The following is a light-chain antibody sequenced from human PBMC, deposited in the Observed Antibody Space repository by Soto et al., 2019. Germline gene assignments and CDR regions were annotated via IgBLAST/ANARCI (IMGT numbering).Light chain of an antibody. CDR1: QSISSW. CDR3: QQYNSYSIT. J-gene: IGKJ5*01. Sequence: DIQMTQSPSTLSASVGDRVTITCRASQSISSWLAWYQQKPGKAPKLLIYDASSLESGVPARFSGSGSGTEFNLTISSLQPDDVATAYCQQYNSYSITFGQGTRLEIK. V-gene: IGKV1-5*01. CDR2: DAS.